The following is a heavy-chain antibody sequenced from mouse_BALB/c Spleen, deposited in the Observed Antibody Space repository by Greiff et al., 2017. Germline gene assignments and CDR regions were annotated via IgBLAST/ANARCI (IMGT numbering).Heavy chain of an antibody. CDR3: ARGRPPYAMDY. J-gene: IGHJ4*01. Sequence: QVQLQQSAAELARPGASVKMSCKASGYTFTSYTMHWVKQRPGQGLEWIGYINPSSGYTEYNQKFKDKTTLTADKSSSTAYMQLSSLTSEDSAVYYCARGRPPYAMDYWGQGTSVTVSS. CDR2: INPSSGYT. CDR1: GYTFTSYT. V-gene: IGHV1-4*02.